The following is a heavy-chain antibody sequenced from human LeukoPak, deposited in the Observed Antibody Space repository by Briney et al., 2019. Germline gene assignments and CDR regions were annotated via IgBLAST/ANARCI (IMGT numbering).Heavy chain of an antibody. CDR1: GGSISSYY. D-gene: IGHD2-2*01. CDR2: IYYSGST. Sequence: SETLSLTCTVSGGSISSYYWSWIRQPPGKGLEWIGYIYYSGSTNYNPSLKSRVTISVDTSKNQFSLKLSSVTAADTAVYYCARGGASSIPFDPWGQGTLVTVSS. V-gene: IGHV4-59*01. J-gene: IGHJ5*02. CDR3: ARGGASSIPFDP.